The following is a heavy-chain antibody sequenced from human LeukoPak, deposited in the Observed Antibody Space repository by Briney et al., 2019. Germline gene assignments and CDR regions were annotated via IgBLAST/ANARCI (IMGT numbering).Heavy chain of an antibody. CDR3: ARPLLRFPTDAFDI. D-gene: IGHD3-3*01. Sequence: PSQTLSLTCTVSGGSISSSSYYWGWIRQPPGKGLEWIGSIYYSGSTYNNPSLKSRVTISVDTSKNQFSLKLSSVTAADTAVYYCARPLLRFPTDAFDIWGQGTMVTVSS. CDR1: GGSISSSSYY. V-gene: IGHV4-39*01. CDR2: IYYSGST. J-gene: IGHJ3*02.